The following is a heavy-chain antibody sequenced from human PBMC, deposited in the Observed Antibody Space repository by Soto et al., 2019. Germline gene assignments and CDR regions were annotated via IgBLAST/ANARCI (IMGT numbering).Heavy chain of an antibody. V-gene: IGHV3-7*05. CDR1: GFTFSDSL. D-gene: IGHD1-1*01. CDR2: IKADGGDK. J-gene: IGHJ4*02. Sequence: EMQLVESGGGLVQPGGSLRLSCAASGFTFSDSLMNWVRKAPGKGLEWVANIKADGGDKYYVDSVKGRFTISRDNAKNSLYLQMDSLRAEDTAVYYCANPAGVLEPLKGWGQGTLVTVSS. CDR3: ANPAGVLEPLKG.